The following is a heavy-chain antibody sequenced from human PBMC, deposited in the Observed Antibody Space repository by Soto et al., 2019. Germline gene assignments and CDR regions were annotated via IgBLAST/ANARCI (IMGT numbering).Heavy chain of an antibody. V-gene: IGHV4-59*01. D-gene: IGHD6-13*01. CDR3: ARDEAADQSELDY. Sequence: QVQLQESGPGLVKPSETLSLTCTVSGGSISSYYWSWIRQPPGKGLEWIGDIYYSGSTNYNPSLKSRVTISVATSKNQCSLKLSSGTAADTAIYCCARDEAADQSELDYWGQGTLVTVCS. CDR1: GGSISSYY. CDR2: IYYSGST. J-gene: IGHJ4*02.